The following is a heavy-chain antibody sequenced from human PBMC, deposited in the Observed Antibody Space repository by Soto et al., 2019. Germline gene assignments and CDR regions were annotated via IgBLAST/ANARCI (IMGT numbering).Heavy chain of an antibody. CDR1: GFTFSTYW. Sequence: EVQLVESGGGLVQPGGSLRLSCAASGFTFSTYWMSWVRQAPGKGLEWVANINEDGSAKYYVDSVRGRFTISRDNAKNSLYLQMNSLRAEETAVYYCARENWLVSWGQGTLVTVSS. CDR3: ARENWLVS. CDR2: INEDGSAK. J-gene: IGHJ4*02. D-gene: IGHD6-19*01. V-gene: IGHV3-7*04.